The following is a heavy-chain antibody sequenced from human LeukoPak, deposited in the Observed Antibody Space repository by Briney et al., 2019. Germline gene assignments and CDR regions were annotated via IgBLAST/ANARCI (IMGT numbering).Heavy chain of an antibody. J-gene: IGHJ5*02. CDR3: ARMNGITVVRGVIYWFDP. CDR2: ISSSGST. D-gene: IGHD3-10*01. CDR1: GGSISGYY. V-gene: IGHV4-4*07. Sequence: SETLSLTCTVSGGSISGYYWSWIRQPAGKGLECIGRISSSGSTNYNPSLKSRVTMSVDTSKNQFSLKLSSVTAADTAVYYCARMNGITVVRGVIYWFDPWGQGTLVTVSS.